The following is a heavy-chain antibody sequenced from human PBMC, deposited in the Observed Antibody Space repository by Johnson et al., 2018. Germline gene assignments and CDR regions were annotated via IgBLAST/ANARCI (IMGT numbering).Heavy chain of an antibody. CDR3: ASTNDFWSGYEAFDI. CDR1: GFIFRRFW. Sequence: VQLVEAGGGLVQPGGSLRLSCAASGFIFRRFWMRWVRQAPGKGLEWVANIKQDGSEKYYVDSVKGRFTISRDNAKNSLYLQMNSLRAEDTAVSYCASTNDFWSGYEAFDIWGQGTMVTVSS. V-gene: IGHV3-7*01. CDR2: IKQDGSEK. D-gene: IGHD3-3*01. J-gene: IGHJ3*02.